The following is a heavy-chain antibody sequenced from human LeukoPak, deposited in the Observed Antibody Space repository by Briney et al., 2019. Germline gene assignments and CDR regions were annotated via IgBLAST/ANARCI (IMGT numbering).Heavy chain of an antibody. CDR3: ARAPSHYDSSGYYYPSWFDP. D-gene: IGHD3-22*01. CDR2: IYYSGST. Sequence: MTSETLSLTCTVSGGSISSYYWSWIRQPPGKGLEWIGYIYYSGSTNHNPSLKSRVTISVDTSKNQFSLKLSSVTAADTAVYYCARAPSHYDSSGYYYPSWFDPWGQGTLVTVSS. J-gene: IGHJ5*02. CDR1: GGSISSYY. V-gene: IGHV4-59*01.